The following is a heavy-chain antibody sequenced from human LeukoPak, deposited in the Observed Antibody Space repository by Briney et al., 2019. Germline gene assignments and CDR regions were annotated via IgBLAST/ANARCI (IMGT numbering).Heavy chain of an antibody. V-gene: IGHV3-11*01. Sequence: PGGSLRLSCAASGFTFSDYYMSWIRQAPGKGLEWVSYISSSGSTIYYADSVKGRFTISRDNAKNSLYLQMNSLRAEDTAVYYCASEYRGIAAAGTYYYYGMDVWGQGTTVTVSS. D-gene: IGHD6-13*01. CDR3: ASEYRGIAAAGTYYYYGMDV. J-gene: IGHJ6*02. CDR1: GFTFSDYY. CDR2: ISSSGSTI.